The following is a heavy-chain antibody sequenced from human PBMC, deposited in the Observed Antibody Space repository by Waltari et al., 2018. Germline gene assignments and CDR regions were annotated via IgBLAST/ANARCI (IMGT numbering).Heavy chain of an antibody. Sequence: QVQLQESGPGLVKPSETLSLTCTVSGGSISSYYWSWIRQPPGKGLEWIGYIYYSGSTNSNPSRKSRVTISVDTSKNQFSLKLSSVTAADTAVYYCARDLRYYDCWSGYSHDAFDIWGQGTMVTVSS. D-gene: IGHD3-3*01. CDR2: IYYSGST. V-gene: IGHV4-59*01. CDR3: ARDLRYYDCWSGYSHDAFDI. J-gene: IGHJ3*02. CDR1: GGSISSYY.